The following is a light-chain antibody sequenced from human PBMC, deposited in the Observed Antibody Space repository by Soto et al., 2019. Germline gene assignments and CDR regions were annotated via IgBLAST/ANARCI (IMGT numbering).Light chain of an antibody. Sequence: EVVMTQSPATLSVFPGERVTLSCRASQSVSSSLAWYQQKPGQAPRLLIYSAFTRANGIPARLSGSGSGTEFTLTISSLESEDFAVYYCQQYINGYTFGQGTKLEIK. CDR1: QSVSSS. V-gene: IGKV3-15*01. CDR3: QQYINGYT. J-gene: IGKJ2*01. CDR2: SAF.